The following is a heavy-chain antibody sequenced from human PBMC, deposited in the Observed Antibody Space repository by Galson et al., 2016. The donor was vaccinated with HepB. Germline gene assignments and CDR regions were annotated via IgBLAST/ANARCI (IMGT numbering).Heavy chain of an antibody. D-gene: IGHD4-11*01. J-gene: IGHJ2*01. V-gene: IGHV4-31*03. CDR1: GGSISSGGYY. Sequence: TLSLTCTVSGGSISSGGYYWSWIRQHPGKGLEWIGYIYYSGSTCYNPSLKSRVTISVDTSKNQFSLKLSSVTAADTAVYYCARVKEGLQLTNYWYFDFWGRGTLVTVSS. CDR3: ARVKEGLQLTNYWYFDF. CDR2: IYYSGST.